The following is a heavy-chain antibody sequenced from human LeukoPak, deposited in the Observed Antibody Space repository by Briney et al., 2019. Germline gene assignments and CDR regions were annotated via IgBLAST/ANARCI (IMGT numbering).Heavy chain of an antibody. V-gene: IGHV2-70*11. D-gene: IGHD1-26*01. CDR1: GFSLSTSGMC. Sequence: SGPTLVNPTQTLTLTCTFSGFSLSTSGMCVSWIRQPPGKALEWLARIDWDDDKYYSTSLKTRLTISKDTSKNQVVLTMTNMDPVDTATYYCARDGSYVSSFDYWGQGTLVTVSS. CDR3: ARDGSYVSSFDY. J-gene: IGHJ4*02. CDR2: IDWDDDK.